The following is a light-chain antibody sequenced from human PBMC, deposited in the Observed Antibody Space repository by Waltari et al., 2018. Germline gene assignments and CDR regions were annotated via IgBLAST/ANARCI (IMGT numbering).Light chain of an antibody. V-gene: IGLV1-44*01. CDR2: SNI. J-gene: IGLJ3*02. CDR1: TSNIGSNT. Sequence: QSVLTQPPSASGPPGQRVTIPCSGSTSNIGSNTVNWYQHLPGTAPKLLIYSNIRRPAGVPDRVSGSKSGTSASLAISGLQSEDEAEYYCATWDDSLKGPVFGGGTKLTVL. CDR3: ATWDDSLKGPV.